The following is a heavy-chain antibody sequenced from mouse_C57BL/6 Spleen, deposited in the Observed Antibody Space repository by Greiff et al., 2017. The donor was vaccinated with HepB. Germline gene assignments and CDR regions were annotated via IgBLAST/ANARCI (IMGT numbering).Heavy chain of an antibody. CDR3: AREGEYYGSRYFDV. J-gene: IGHJ1*03. V-gene: IGHV1-63*01. CDR1: GYTFTNYC. CDR2: IDPGGGYT. D-gene: IGHD1-1*01. Sequence: VKLLESGAGLVRPGTSVKLSCKASGYTFTNYCIGWAKQRPGHGLEWIGDIDPGGGYTDYNEKFKGKATLTTDKSSNTAYMKLSSLTSEDSAIYYCAREGEYYGSRYFDVWGTGTTLTVSS.